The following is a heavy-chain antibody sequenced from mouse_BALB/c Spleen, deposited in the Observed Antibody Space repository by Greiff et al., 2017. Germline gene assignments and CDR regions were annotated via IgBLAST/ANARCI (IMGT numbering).Heavy chain of an antibody. V-gene: IGHV5-4*02. Sequence: EVKLVESGGGLVKPGGSLKLSCAASGFTFSDYYMYWVRQTPEKRLEWVATISDGGSYTYYPYSVKGRSTISRDNAKNNLYLQMSSLKSEDTAMYYCARELDGYYNAMDYWGQGTSVTVSS. J-gene: IGHJ4*01. CDR1: GFTFSDYY. CDR2: ISDGGSYT. CDR3: ARELDGYYNAMDY. D-gene: IGHD2-3*01.